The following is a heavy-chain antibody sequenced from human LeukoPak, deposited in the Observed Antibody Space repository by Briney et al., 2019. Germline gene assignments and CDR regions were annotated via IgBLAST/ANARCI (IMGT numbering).Heavy chain of an antibody. D-gene: IGHD6-19*01. V-gene: IGHV1-2*02. CDR1: GYTFTGYY. J-gene: IGHJ5*02. Sequence: VASVKVSCKASGYTFTGYYMHWVRQAPGQGLEWMGWINPNSGGTNYAQKFQGRVTMTRDTSISTAYMELSRLRSDDTAVYYCARIAVAGTVWFDPWGQGTLVTVSS. CDR2: INPNSGGT. CDR3: ARIAVAGTVWFDP.